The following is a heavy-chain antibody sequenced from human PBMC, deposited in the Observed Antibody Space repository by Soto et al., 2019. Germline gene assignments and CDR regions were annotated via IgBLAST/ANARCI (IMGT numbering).Heavy chain of an antibody. D-gene: IGHD6-19*01. CDR3: AREMVIEPAVAQFFDY. Sequence: QVQLVQSGAEVKKPGSSVKVSCKASGGTFSSYAISWVRQAPGQGLEWMGGIIPIFGTANYAQKFQGRVTITADESTSTAYMDLSSLRSEDTAVYYCAREMVIEPAVAQFFDYWGQGTLVTVSS. V-gene: IGHV1-69*01. J-gene: IGHJ4*02. CDR1: GGTFSSYA. CDR2: IIPIFGTA.